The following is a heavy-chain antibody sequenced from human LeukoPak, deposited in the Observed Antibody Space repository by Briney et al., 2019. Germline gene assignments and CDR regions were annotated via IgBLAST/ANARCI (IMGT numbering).Heavy chain of an antibody. V-gene: IGHV1-69*05. J-gene: IGHJ4*02. CDR1: GGTFSSYA. CDR3: ARSQSVGATRDYFDY. CDR2: IIPIFGTA. D-gene: IGHD1-26*01. Sequence: SVKVSCKASGGTFSSYAISWVRQAPGQGLEWMGRIIPIFGTANYAQKFQGRVTITTDESTSTAYMELSSLRSEDTAVYYCARSQSVGATRDYFDYWGQGTLVTVSS.